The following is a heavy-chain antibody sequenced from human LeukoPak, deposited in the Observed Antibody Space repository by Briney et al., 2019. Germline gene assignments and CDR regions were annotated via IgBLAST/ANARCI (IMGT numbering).Heavy chain of an antibody. J-gene: IGHJ4*02. V-gene: IGHV4-39*07. CDR2: INHSGST. Sequence: SETLSLTCTVSGGSISSSSYYWGWIRQPPGKGLEWIGEINHSGSTNYNPSLKSRVTISVDTSKNQFSLKLSSVTAADTAVYYCARGPPTDYYDSSGSPQPFNYWGQGTLVTVSS. CDR3: ARGPPTDYYDSSGSPQPFNY. CDR1: GGSISSSSYY. D-gene: IGHD3-22*01.